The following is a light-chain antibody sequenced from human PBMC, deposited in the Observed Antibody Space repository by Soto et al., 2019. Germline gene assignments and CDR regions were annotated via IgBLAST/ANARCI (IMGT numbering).Light chain of an antibody. CDR3: QQRSNRPLT. Sequence: ELVLTQSPATLSLSPGERATLSCRASQSVSNYFSWYQQKPGQAPRLLIYDASNSATGIPARFSGSGSGTEFTLTISRLEPEDFAVYYCQQRSNRPLTFGQGTQVEIK. CDR1: QSVSNY. CDR2: DAS. J-gene: IGKJ1*01. V-gene: IGKV3-11*01.